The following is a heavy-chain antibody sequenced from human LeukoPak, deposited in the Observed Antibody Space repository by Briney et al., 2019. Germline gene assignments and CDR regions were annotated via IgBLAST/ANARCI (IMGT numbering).Heavy chain of an antibody. CDR2: ITASGGT. CDR3: AKRGRYYFDQ. J-gene: IGHJ4*02. Sequence: QAGGSLRLSCAASGFTFSSYAMSWVRQAPGKGLEWVSTITASGGTYYADSLKGRFTISRDTPKNTLYLQTNSLRAEDTAVYYCAKRGRYYFDQWGQGTLVTVSS. V-gene: IGHV3-23*01. CDR1: GFTFSSYA.